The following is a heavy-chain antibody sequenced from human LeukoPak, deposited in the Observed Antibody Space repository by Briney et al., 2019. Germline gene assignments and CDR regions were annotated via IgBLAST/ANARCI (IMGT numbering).Heavy chain of an antibody. D-gene: IGHD1-1*01. CDR3: ARGVHTGRRQTYYYYMDV. Sequence: SETLSLTCAVYGGSFSGYYWSWIRQPPGKGLEWIGEINHSGSTNYNPSLKSRVTISVDTSKNQFSLKLSSVTAADTAVYYCARGVHTGRRQTYYYYMDVWGKGTTVTVSS. CDR1: GGSFSGYY. V-gene: IGHV4-34*01. CDR2: INHSGST. J-gene: IGHJ6*03.